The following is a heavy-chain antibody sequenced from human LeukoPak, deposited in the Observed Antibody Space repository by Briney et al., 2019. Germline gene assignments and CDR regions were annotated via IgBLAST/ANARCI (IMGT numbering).Heavy chain of an antibody. J-gene: IGHJ6*03. V-gene: IGHV7-4-1*02. CDR2: ININTGNP. CDR1: GYTFTSYA. Sequence: ASVKVSCKASGYTFTSYAMNWVRQAPGQGLEWMGWININTGNPTYAQGFTGRSVFSLDTSVSTAYLQISSLKAEDTAMYYCARVGFPTYYYYMDVWGKGTTVTVSS. D-gene: IGHD3-10*01. CDR3: ARVGFPTYYYYMDV.